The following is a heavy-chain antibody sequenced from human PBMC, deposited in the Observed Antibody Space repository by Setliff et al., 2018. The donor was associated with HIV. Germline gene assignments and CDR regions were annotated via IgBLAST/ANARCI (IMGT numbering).Heavy chain of an antibody. CDR3: ARSVDTTLVPAYYFDY. CDR1: GGSISGYY. J-gene: IGHJ4*02. Sequence: PSETLSLTCTVSGGSISGYYWSWIRQPPGKGLEWIGYIYYRGSTDYNPSLKSRVTISIDTSKNQFSLKLSSVTAADTAVYYCARSVDTTLVPAYYFDYWGQGTLGTVS. D-gene: IGHD5-18*01. V-gene: IGHV4-59*01. CDR2: IYYRGST.